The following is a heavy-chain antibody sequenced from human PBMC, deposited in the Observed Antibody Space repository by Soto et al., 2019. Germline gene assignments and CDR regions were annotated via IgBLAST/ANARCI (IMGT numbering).Heavy chain of an antibody. CDR3: ARRVGELFFYTRFDT. Sequence: GTTYYNPSLESRVTISVDTSKNQFSLKLSSVTAADTAVYYCARRVGELFFYTRFDTWGQGTPVTVSS. J-gene: IGHJ5*02. V-gene: IGHV4-59*08. D-gene: IGHD3-10*01. CDR2: GTT.